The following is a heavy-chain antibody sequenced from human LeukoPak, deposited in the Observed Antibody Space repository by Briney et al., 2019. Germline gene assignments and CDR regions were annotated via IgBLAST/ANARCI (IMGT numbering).Heavy chain of an antibody. V-gene: IGHV4-59*01. J-gene: IGHJ5*02. CDR3: ARAGTYYDYVWGPPHWFDP. CDR1: GGSISSYY. CDR2: IYYSGST. Sequence: PSETLSLTRTVSGGSISSYYWSWLRQPPGKGLECVGYIYYSGSTNYNPSLKSRVTISVDTSKNQFSLKLSSVTAADTAVYYCARAGTYYDYVWGPPHWFDPWGQGTLVTVSS. D-gene: IGHD3-16*01.